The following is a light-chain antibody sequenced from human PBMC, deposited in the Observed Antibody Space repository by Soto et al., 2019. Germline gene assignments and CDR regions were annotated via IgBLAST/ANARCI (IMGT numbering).Light chain of an antibody. CDR3: HQYASSPIT. V-gene: IGKV3-15*01. CDR1: QPISNA. Sequence: EIVMTQSPATLSVSPGERATLSCRASQPISNALAWYQHKPGQAPRLLIYGASTRVTGIPARFSGSGSGTDFTLTISRLEPEDFAIYYCHQYASSPITFGQGTRLEIK. CDR2: GAS. J-gene: IGKJ5*01.